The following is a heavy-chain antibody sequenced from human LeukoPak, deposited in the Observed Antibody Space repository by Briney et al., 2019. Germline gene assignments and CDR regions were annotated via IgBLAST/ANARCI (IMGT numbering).Heavy chain of an antibody. CDR2: IIPMLGIA. J-gene: IGHJ3*02. CDR1: GGTFSGYA. D-gene: IGHD5-18*01. V-gene: IGHV1-69*04. CDR3: ARYDVDTHTFDI. Sequence: SVKVFCKASGGTFSGYAISWVRQAPGQGLEWMGRIIPMLGIANSAQKFQGGVTLTADRSTSTAYMELSSLRSEDTAVYYCARYDVDTHTFDIWGQGTLVTVSS.